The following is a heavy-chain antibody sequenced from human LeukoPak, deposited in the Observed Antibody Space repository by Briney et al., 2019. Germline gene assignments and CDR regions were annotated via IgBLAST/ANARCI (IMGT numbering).Heavy chain of an antibody. CDR3: ASESYGDYEDYYFDY. CDR1: GFTFSRYW. Sequence: PGGSLRLSCAASGFTFSRYWMSWVRQAPGKGLEWVANIKQDGSEKYYVDSVKGRFTISRDNAKNSLYLQMNSLRAEDTAVYYCASESYGDYEDYYFDYWGQGTLVTVSS. V-gene: IGHV3-7*01. D-gene: IGHD4-17*01. CDR2: IKQDGSEK. J-gene: IGHJ4*02.